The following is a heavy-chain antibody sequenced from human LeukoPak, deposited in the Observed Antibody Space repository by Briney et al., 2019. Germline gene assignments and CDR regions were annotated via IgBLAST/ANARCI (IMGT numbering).Heavy chain of an antibody. D-gene: IGHD5-12*01. CDR2: IYPGDSDT. CDR1: GYSFNSYW. Sequence: GESLKISCKGSGYSFNSYWIGWVRQMPGKGLEWMGIIYPGDSDTRYSPSFLGHVTISSDKSISTAYLQWSSLKASDNAMYYCARLPGIVATIERYFDYWGQGTLVTVSS. V-gene: IGHV5-51*01. J-gene: IGHJ4*02. CDR3: ARLPGIVATIERYFDY.